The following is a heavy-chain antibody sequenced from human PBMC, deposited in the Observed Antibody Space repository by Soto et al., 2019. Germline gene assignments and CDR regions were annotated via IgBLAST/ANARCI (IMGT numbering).Heavy chain of an antibody. Sequence: GESLKISCKGPGYSFTSYWIGWVRQMPGKGLEWMGIIYPGDSDTRYSPSFQGQVTISADKSIGTAYLQWSSLKASDTAMYYCARVYYYDSSAFDPWGQGTLVTVSS. V-gene: IGHV5-51*01. CDR1: GYSFTSYW. CDR2: IYPGDSDT. CDR3: ARVYYYDSSAFDP. D-gene: IGHD3-22*01. J-gene: IGHJ5*02.